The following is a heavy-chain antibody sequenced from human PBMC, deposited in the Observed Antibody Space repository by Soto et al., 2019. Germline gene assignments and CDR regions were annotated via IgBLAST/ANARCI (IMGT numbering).Heavy chain of an antibody. CDR2: IWYDGSNK. D-gene: IGHD3-9*01. CDR3: TTDGPIYDILTGPILRLFY. V-gene: IGHV3-33*01. CDR1: GFTFSSYG. J-gene: IGHJ4*02. Sequence: GGSLRLSCAASGFTFSSYGMHWVRQAPGKGLEWVAVIWYDGSNKYYADSVKGRFTISRDDSKNTLYLQMNSLKTEDTAVYYCTTDGPIYDILTGPILRLFYWGQGTLATVS.